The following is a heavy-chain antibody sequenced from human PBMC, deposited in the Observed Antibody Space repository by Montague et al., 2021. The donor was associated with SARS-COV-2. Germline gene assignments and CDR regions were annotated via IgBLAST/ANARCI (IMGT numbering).Heavy chain of an antibody. CDR1: GGSFSGYY. CDR2: INHSGGA. V-gene: IGHV4-34*01. J-gene: IGHJ6*03. D-gene: IGHD2-2*02. Sequence: SETLPLTCAVYGGSFSGYYWNWIRQPPGKGLEWIGEINHSGGAKYNPSLKRRVTISVDTSKNQFSLKLNSVTAADTAVYYCARLGEGVVPAPILGVGPYYSYFYMDVWGKGATVTVSS. CDR3: ARLGEGVVPAPILGVGPYYSYFYMDV.